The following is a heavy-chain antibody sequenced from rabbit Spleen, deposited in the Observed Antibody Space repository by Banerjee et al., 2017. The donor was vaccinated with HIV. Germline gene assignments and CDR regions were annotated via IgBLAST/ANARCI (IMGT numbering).Heavy chain of an antibody. CDR3: ARDLDGVIGWNLGW. V-gene: IGHV1S45*01. D-gene: IGHD4-1*01. Sequence: QEQLEESGGGLVQPGASLTLTCKASGIDFSNYNFMCWVRQAPGKGLEWIACIDIGSRDFTYYASWAKGRFTISKTSSTTVTLQMTSLTAADTATYFCARDLDGVIGWNLGWWGQGTLVTVS. CDR1: GIDFSNYNF. J-gene: IGHJ3*01. CDR2: IDIGSRDFT.